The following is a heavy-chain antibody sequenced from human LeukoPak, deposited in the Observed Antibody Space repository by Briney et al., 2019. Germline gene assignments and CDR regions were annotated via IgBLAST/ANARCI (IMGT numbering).Heavy chain of an antibody. CDR2: IIPIFGTA. J-gene: IGHJ1*01. CDR1: GGTFSSYA. D-gene: IGHD5-18*01. Sequence: SVKVSCKASGGTFSSYAISWVRQAPGQGLEGMGRIIPIFGTANYAQKFQGRVTITTDESTSTAYMELSSLRSEDTAVYYCARGSIGQLWPAEYFQHWGQGTLVTVSP. CDR3: ARGSIGQLWPAEYFQH. V-gene: IGHV1-69*05.